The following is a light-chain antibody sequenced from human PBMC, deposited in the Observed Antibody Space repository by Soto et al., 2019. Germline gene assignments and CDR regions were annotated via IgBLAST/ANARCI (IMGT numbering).Light chain of an antibody. CDR3: QQYGSSPRT. J-gene: IGKJ1*01. CDR1: QSVSSN. CDR2: DAS. Sequence: EIVMTQSPATLSVSPGERATLSCRASQSVSSNVAWYQQKPGQAPRLLMYDASSRATGIPDRFSGSGSGTDFTLTISRLEPDDFAVYYCQQYGSSPRTFGQGTKVDIK. V-gene: IGKV3-20*01.